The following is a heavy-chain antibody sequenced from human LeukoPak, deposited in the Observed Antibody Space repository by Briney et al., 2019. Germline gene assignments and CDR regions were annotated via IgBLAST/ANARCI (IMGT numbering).Heavy chain of an antibody. CDR2: ITSSSSYI. CDR1: GFTFSSYS. Sequence: GGSLRLSCAASGFTFSSYSMNWVRQAPGKGLEWVSSITSSSSYIYYADSVKGRFTISRDNARNSLYFQMNSLRPEDTAVYYCARFSGYSYGGWFDYWGQGTLVTVSS. D-gene: IGHD5-18*01. V-gene: IGHV3-21*01. CDR3: ARFSGYSYGGWFDY. J-gene: IGHJ4*02.